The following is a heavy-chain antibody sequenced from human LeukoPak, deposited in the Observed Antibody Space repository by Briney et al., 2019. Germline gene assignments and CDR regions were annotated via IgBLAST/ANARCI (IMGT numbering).Heavy chain of an antibody. CDR3: VKDGGVSGYDLLDY. CDR1: GFSFSNYW. CDR2: INQDGSEE. J-gene: IGHJ4*02. D-gene: IGHD5-12*01. V-gene: IGHV3-7*01. Sequence: GGSLRLSCAASGFSFSNYWMTWVRQAPGKGLEWVAHINQDGSEEHYMDSVKARFTISRDNAKNSLSLQMNSLRAEDTAVYYCVKDGGVSGYDLLDYWGQGTLATVSS.